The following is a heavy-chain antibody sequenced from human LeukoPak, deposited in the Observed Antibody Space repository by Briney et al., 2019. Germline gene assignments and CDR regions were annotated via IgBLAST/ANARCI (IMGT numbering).Heavy chain of an antibody. Sequence: SETLSLTCAVYGGSFSGYYWSWIRQPPGKGLEWIGEIDHSGSTNYNPSLKSRVTISVDTSKNQFSLKLSSVTAADTAVYYCARVKRVVNWFDPWGQGTLVTVSS. V-gene: IGHV4-34*01. CDR3: ARVKRVVNWFDP. CDR2: IDHSGST. CDR1: GGSFSGYY. J-gene: IGHJ5*02.